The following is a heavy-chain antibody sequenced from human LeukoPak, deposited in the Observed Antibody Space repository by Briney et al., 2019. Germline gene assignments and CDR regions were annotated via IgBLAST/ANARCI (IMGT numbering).Heavy chain of an antibody. CDR3: ARDSSLSSLEAFDI. J-gene: IGHJ3*02. V-gene: IGHV4-59*12. CDR1: GGSISSYY. Sequence: SETLSLTCTVSGGSISSYYWSWIRQPPGKGLEWIGEIYHSGSTNYNPSLKSRVTISVDKSKNQFSLKLSSVTAADTAVYYCARDSSLSSLEAFDIWGQGTMVTVSS. CDR2: IYHSGST. D-gene: IGHD6-13*01.